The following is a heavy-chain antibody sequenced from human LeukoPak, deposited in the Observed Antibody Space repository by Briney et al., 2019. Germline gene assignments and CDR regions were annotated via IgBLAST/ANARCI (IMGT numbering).Heavy chain of an antibody. D-gene: IGHD3-3*01. Sequence: GGSLRLSCAASGFTFSSHWMTWVRQAPGKGLEWVANIKQDGSEKYYVDSVKGRFTISRDNAKNSLYLQMNSLRAEDTAVYHCAGGGFLEAWGQGTLVTVSS. CDR2: IKQDGSEK. CDR3: AGGGFLEA. J-gene: IGHJ5*02. CDR1: GFTFSSHW. V-gene: IGHV3-7*01.